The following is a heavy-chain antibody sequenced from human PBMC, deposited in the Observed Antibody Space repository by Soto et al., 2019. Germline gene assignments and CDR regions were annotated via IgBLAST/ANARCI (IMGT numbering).Heavy chain of an antibody. CDR1: GFTFDDYA. V-gene: IGHV3-9*01. J-gene: IGHJ4*02. D-gene: IGHD3-10*01. CDR2: ISWNSGSI. Sequence: PGGSLRLSCAASGFTFDDYAMHWVRQAPGKGLEWVSGISWNSGSIGYADSVKGRFTISRDNAKNSLYLQMNSLRAEDTALYYCAKDMLRMVRGVLSFDYWGQRPLVTVSS. CDR3: AKDMLRMVRGVLSFDY.